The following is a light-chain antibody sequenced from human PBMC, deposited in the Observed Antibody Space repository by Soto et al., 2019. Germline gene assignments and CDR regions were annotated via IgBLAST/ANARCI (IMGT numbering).Light chain of an antibody. Sequence: LTQPASVSGSPGQSITISCTGTSSDVGVYVSWYQQHPGQVPRLIIYDVSNRPSGISNRFSGSKSGNTASLTISGLQTEDEADYYCSSYTNSITYVFGTGTKVTVL. CDR2: DVS. V-gene: IGLV2-14*01. J-gene: IGLJ1*01. CDR3: SSYTNSITYV. CDR1: SSDVGVY.